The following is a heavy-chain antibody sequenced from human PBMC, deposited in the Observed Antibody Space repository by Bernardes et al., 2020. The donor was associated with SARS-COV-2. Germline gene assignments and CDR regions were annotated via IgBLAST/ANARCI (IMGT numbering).Heavy chain of an antibody. D-gene: IGHD3-10*01. Sequence: SEALYLTCTVSGDSISSINYCWGWLLQPPGKGLEWIGNINYSGVTYYTPSLQSRVTISVDMSKNQFSLRLTSVTAADTAVYFCARLDYYLSGTYYNARHYWGQGALVTVSS. V-gene: IGHV4-39*01. CDR1: GDSISSINYC. CDR2: INYSGVT. J-gene: IGHJ4*02. CDR3: ARLDYYLSGTYYNARHY.